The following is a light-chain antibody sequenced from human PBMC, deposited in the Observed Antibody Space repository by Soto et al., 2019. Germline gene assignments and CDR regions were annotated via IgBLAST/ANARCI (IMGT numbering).Light chain of an antibody. Sequence: EIVLTQSPGTLSLSPGERATLSCRASQSVSSIFLAWYQHKPGQAPRLLIYGASTRATGIPDRFSGSGSGTDFMLTISRLEPEDFAVYDCQQYGSSPRTFGHGTRVEIK. J-gene: IGKJ1*01. CDR2: GAS. CDR3: QQYGSSPRT. V-gene: IGKV3-20*01. CDR1: QSVSSIF.